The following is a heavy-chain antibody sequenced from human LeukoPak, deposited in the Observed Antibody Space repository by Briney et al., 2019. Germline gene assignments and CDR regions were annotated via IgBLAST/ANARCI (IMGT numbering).Heavy chain of an antibody. J-gene: IGHJ4*02. D-gene: IGHD4-17*01. CDR1: GCTFTDYF. V-gene: IGHV1-2*02. Sequence: GASVKVSRKASGCTFTDYFIHWVRQAPGQGLEWMGWIRPNSGDTHYAQRFQGRVTMTRDTSVSTAHMELSSLRSDDTAIYYCARNYGHNSKYFDFWGQGTLVTVSS. CDR3: ARNYGHNSKYFDF. CDR2: IRPNSGDT.